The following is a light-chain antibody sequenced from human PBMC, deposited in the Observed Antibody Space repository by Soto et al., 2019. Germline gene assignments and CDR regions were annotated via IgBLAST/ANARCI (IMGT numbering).Light chain of an antibody. Sequence: QSALTQPASVSGSPGQSITISCTGTSSDVGAYNYVSWYQQHPGKAPKLMIYDVSNRPSGVSNRFSGSKSGNTASLTISGLQAEDEADYYCSSYTSSYTQVGLGGGTKLTVL. CDR1: SSDVGAYNY. V-gene: IGLV2-14*01. J-gene: IGLJ2*01. CDR3: SSYTSSYTQVG. CDR2: DVS.